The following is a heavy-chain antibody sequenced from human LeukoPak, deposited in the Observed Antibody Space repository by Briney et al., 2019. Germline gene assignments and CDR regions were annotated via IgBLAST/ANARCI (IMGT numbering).Heavy chain of an antibody. J-gene: IGHJ4*02. D-gene: IGHD6-19*01. CDR2: INPSGGST. CDR1: GYTFTSYY. V-gene: IGHV1-46*01. Sequence: ASVKVSCKASGYTFTSYYMHWVRQAPGQGLEWMGIINPSGGSTSYAQKFQGRVTMTRDTSTSTVYMELSSLRSEDTAVYYCARAPGYGSGWYSPFDYWGQGTLVTVSS. CDR3: ARAPGYGSGWYSPFDY.